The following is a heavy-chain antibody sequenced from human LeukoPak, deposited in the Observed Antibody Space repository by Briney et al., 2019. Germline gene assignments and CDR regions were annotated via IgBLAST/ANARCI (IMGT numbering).Heavy chain of an antibody. CDR2: ISWNGGST. Sequence: RSGGSLRLSCAASGFTFDDYGMSWVRQAPGKGLELVFCISWNGGSTGYADSVKGRFTISRDNAKNSLYLQMNSLRAEDTALYYCARGQYDSSGYWPFGAFDIWGQGTMVTVSS. V-gene: IGHV3-20*04. CDR1: GFTFDDYG. J-gene: IGHJ3*02. D-gene: IGHD3-22*01. CDR3: ARGQYDSSGYWPFGAFDI.